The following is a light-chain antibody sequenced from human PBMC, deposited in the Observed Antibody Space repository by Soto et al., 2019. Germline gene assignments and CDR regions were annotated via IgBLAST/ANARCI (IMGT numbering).Light chain of an antibody. CDR3: GTWDNSLNGGV. CDR1: SSNIGAHY. J-gene: IGLJ3*02. V-gene: IGLV1-51*02. CDR2: ENN. Sequence: QAVVTQPPSVSAAPGHQVTIFCSGSSSNIGAHYVSWYQQLPGTAPKLLIYENNKRPSGIPDRFSGSKSGTSATLGITGLQTGDEADYYCGTWDNSLNGGVFGGGTKLTVL.